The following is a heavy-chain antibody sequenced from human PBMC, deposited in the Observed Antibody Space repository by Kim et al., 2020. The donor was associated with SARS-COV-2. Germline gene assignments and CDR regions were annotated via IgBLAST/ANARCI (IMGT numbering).Heavy chain of an antibody. V-gene: IGHV3-21*01. Sequence: GGSLRLSCAASGFTFSSYSMNWVRQAPGKGLEWVSSISSSSSYIYYADSVKGRFTISRDNAKNSLYLQMNSLRAEDTAVYYCVRVRRVPAVTRLYYYYYMDVWGKGTTVTVSS. CDR1: GFTFSSYS. CDR3: VRVRRVPAVTRLYYYYYMDV. D-gene: IGHD2-2*01. J-gene: IGHJ6*03. CDR2: ISSSSSYI.